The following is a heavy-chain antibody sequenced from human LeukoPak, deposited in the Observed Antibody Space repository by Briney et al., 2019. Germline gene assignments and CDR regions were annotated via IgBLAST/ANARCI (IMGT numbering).Heavy chain of an antibody. CDR3: VRDRDSSGTDWYFDL. D-gene: IGHD6-19*01. V-gene: IGHV4-59*01. CDR2: IYYSGST. CDR1: GGSISSYY. Sequence: SETLSLTCTVSGGSISSYYWSWIRQPPGKGLEWIGYIYYSGSTDYNPSLKSRVTISVDTSKNQFSLKLSSVTAADTAVYYCVRDRDSSGTDWYFDLWGRGTLVTVSS. J-gene: IGHJ2*01.